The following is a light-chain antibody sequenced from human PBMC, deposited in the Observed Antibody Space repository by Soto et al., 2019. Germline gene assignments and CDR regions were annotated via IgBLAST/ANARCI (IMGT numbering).Light chain of an antibody. CDR2: GSS. Sequence: EIVMTQSPATLSVSPGERATLSCRASQSLGTNVAWYQQKPGQAPRLLIFGSSTRATSVPARFSGSGSGTDFTVTISSLQSEDFAVYYCQQYNSWPQTFGQGTKVDIK. J-gene: IGKJ1*01. V-gene: IGKV3-15*01. CDR1: QSLGTN. CDR3: QQYNSWPQT.